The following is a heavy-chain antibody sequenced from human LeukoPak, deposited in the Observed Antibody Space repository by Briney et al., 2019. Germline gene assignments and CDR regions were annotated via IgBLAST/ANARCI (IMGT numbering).Heavy chain of an antibody. V-gene: IGHV1-2*02. D-gene: IGHD1-26*01. J-gene: IGHJ4*02. CDR1: GYTFTGYY. Sequence: ASVKVSCKASGYTFTGYYMHWVRQAPGQGLEWMGWVNPNSGGTNYAQKFQGRVTMTRDTSISTAYMELSRLRSDDTAVYYCARDSERWELPDYWGQGTLVTVSS. CDR3: ARDSERWELPDY. CDR2: VNPNSGGT.